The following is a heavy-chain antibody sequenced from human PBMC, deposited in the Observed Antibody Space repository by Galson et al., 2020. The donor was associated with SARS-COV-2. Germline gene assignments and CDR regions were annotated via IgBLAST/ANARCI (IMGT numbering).Heavy chain of an antibody. CDR1: GYTFTSYD. CDR2: MNPNSGNT. V-gene: IGHV1-8*01. J-gene: IGHJ5*02. Sequence: ASVKVSCKASGYTFTSYDINWVRQDTGQGLEWMGWMNPNSGNTGYAQKFQGRVTMTRNTSISTAYMELSSLRSEDTAVYYCASGSSGVRYCSGGSCYRVSGFDPWGQGTLVTVSS. CDR3: ASGSSGVRYCSGGSCYRVSGFDP. D-gene: IGHD2-15*01.